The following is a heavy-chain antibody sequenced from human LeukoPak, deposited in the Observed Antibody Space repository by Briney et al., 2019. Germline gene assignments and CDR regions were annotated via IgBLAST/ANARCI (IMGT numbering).Heavy chain of an antibody. CDR3: ASWVTKRSGLSAFDI. Sequence: GASVKVSCKASGGTFSSYAISWVRQAPGQGLEWMGRIIPIFGTANYAQKFQGRVTITTDESTSTAYMELSSLRSEDTAVYYCASWVTKRSGLSAFDIWGQGTIVTVSS. V-gene: IGHV1-69*05. CDR2: IIPIFGTA. CDR1: GGTFSSYA. D-gene: IGHD6-19*01. J-gene: IGHJ3*02.